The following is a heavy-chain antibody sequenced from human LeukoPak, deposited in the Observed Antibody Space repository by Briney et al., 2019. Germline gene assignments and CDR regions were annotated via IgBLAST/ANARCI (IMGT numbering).Heavy chain of an antibody. CDR2: ISSSSSTI. D-gene: IGHD3-22*01. V-gene: IGHV3-48*02. CDR1: GFTFSSYS. CDR3: ARAATYYYDSSGHYPYASEI. J-gene: IGHJ3*02. Sequence: GGSLRLSCAPSGFTFSSYSMNWVRQAPGKGLEWVSYISSSSSTIYYADSVKGRFTISRDNAKNSLYLQLNSLRDEDTAVYYCARAATYYYDSSGHYPYASEIWGQGTMVTVSS.